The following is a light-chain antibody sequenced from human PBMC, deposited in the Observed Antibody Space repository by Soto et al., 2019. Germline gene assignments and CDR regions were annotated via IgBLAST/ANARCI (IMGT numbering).Light chain of an antibody. V-gene: IGLV2-14*03. CDR1: SSDIGGYNY. Sequence: QSALTQPASVSGSPGQSITISCTGTSSDIGGYNYVSWYQHHPGKAPKLMIYHVTNRPSGVSNRFSGSKSGNTASLTNSGLQAEDEADYYCSSYTSSSTYVFATGTKLTVL. CDR3: SSYTSSSTYV. CDR2: HVT. J-gene: IGLJ1*01.